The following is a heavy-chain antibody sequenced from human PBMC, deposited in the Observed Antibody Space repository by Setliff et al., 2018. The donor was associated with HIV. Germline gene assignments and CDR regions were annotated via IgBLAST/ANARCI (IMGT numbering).Heavy chain of an antibody. V-gene: IGHV1-3*01. D-gene: IGHD3-16*01. J-gene: IGHJ4*02. CDR3: ANGGSGGQFDH. Sequence: ASVKVSCKTSGYTFTQSHDLHWVRQVPGQGPEWMGWINLVTGKTAYLQKIRGRVIITRDTSATTAFMEMSSLRSEDTAVYFCANGGSGGQFDHWGQGTLVTVSS. CDR2: INLVTGKT. CDR1: GYTFTQSHD.